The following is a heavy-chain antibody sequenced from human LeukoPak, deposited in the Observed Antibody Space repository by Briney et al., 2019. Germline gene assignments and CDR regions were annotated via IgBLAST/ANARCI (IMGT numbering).Heavy chain of an antibody. V-gene: IGHV3-23*01. D-gene: IGHD6-13*01. CDR1: GFTFSTYA. CDR3: AKALAAAGTGNYFDY. CDR2: ISGSGGST. Sequence: SGESLRLSCAASGFTFSTYAMTWVRQAPGKGLEWVSAISGSGGSTYYADSVKGRFTISRDNSKNTLFLQMNSLRAEDTAVYYCAKALAAAGTGNYFDYWGQGTLVTVFS. J-gene: IGHJ4*02.